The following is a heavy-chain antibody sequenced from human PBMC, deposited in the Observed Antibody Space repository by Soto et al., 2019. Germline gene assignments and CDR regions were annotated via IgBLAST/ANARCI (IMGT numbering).Heavy chain of an antibody. V-gene: IGHV3-30-3*01. Sequence: GGSLRLSCAASGFTFSSYAMHWVRQAPGKGLEWVAVISYDGSNKYYADSAKGRFTISRDNSKNTLYLQMNSLRAEDTAVYYCARDYRYYYDSSAYPHYWGRGALVTVSS. CDR1: GFTFSSYA. J-gene: IGHJ4*02. D-gene: IGHD3-22*01. CDR2: ISYDGSNK. CDR3: ARDYRYYYDSSAYPHY.